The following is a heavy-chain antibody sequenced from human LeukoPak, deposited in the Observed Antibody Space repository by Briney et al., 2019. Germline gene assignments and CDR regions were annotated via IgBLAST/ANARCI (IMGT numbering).Heavy chain of an antibody. CDR1: GFNFANRA. V-gene: IGHV3-23*01. CDR3: VREDTPATANY. J-gene: IGHJ4*02. Sequence: GGSLRLSCAASGFNFANRAMSWVRQTPGKGLEWVSAISGGGDITYYADSVTGRFTISRDNSKDTLFLQMHSLRPGDTAVYYCVREDTPATANYWGQGTLVTISS. D-gene: IGHD2-21*02. CDR2: ISGGGDIT.